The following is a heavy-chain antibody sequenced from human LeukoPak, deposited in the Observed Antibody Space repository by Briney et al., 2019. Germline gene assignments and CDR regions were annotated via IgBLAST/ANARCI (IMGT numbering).Heavy chain of an antibody. D-gene: IGHD3-22*01. V-gene: IGHV3-66*01. CDR2: IYSGGST. CDR3: AKDRKVITSPIDY. CDR1: GFTVSSNY. J-gene: IGHJ4*02. Sequence: GGSLRLSCAASGFTVSSNYMSWVRQAPGKGLEWVSVIYSGGSTYYADSVKGRFTISRDNSKNTLYLQMNSLRAEDTAVYYCAKDRKVITSPIDYWGQGTLVTVSS.